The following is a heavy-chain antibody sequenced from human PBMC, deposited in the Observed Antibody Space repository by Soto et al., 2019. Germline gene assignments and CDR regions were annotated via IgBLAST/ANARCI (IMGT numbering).Heavy chain of an antibody. CDR3: AGGCSSTSCYAFDI. CDR1: GFTFSSYG. V-gene: IGHV3-33*08. D-gene: IGHD2-2*01. J-gene: IGHJ3*02. CDR2: IWYVGSNK. Sequence: GGSLRLSCAASGFTFSSYGMHWVRQAPGKGLEWVAVIWYVGSNKYYADSVKGRFTISRDNSKNTLYLQMNSLRAEDTAVYYCAGGCSSTSCYAFDIWGQGTMVTVSS.